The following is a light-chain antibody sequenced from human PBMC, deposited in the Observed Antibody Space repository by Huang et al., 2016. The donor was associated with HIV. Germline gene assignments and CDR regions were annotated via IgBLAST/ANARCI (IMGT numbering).Light chain of an antibody. J-gene: IGKJ4*01. CDR1: QGVSNY. Sequence: EIVMTQSPATLSVSPGERATLSCRASQGVSNYLAWYQQQPGQAPRLLIYDASTWATGIPARFSGSGSGTEFTLTISSLQSEDSAVYYCQQYNDWPLTFGGGTKVEIK. V-gene: IGKV3-15*01. CDR2: DAS. CDR3: QQYNDWPLT.